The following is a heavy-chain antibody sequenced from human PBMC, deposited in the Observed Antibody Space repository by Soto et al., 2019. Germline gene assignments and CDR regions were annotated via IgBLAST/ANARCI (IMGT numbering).Heavy chain of an antibody. CDR1: GFAFSDFH. J-gene: IGHJ6*02. V-gene: IGHV3-11*01. Sequence: PGGSLRLSCAASGFAFSDFHMSWTRQAPGKGLEWISYISGGGTTVFYADSVKGRFTISRDNAQKSLYLQMDSLTPEDTAIYYCARDREPSVYHGMAVWGQGTTVTVSS. CDR2: ISGGGTTV. CDR3: ARDREPSVYHGMAV.